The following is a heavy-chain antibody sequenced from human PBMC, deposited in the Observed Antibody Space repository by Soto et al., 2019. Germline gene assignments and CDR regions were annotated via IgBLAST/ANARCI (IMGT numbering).Heavy chain of an antibody. V-gene: IGHV1-3*01. Sequence: QVQLVQSGAEVKKPGASVKVSCKASGYTFTSYAMHWVRQAPGQRLEWMGWINAGNGNTKYSQKFQGRVTITRNTSASTAYMELSSLRSEDTAVYYCARTPYDDFWSGYLAPGNWGQGTLVTVSS. J-gene: IGHJ4*02. CDR3: ARTPYDDFWSGYLAPGN. CDR2: INAGNGNT. CDR1: GYTFTSYA. D-gene: IGHD3-3*01.